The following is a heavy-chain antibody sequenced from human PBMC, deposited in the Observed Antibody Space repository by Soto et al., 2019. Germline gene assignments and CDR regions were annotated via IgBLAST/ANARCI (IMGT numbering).Heavy chain of an antibody. V-gene: IGHV4-34*01. CDR3: ARQRYSGYDSHYYYGMDV. CDR1: GGSFSGYY. Sequence: SETLSLTCAVYGGSFSGYYWSWIRQPPGKGLEWIGEINHSGSTNYNPSLKSRVTISVDTSKNQFSLKLSSVTAADTAVYYCARQRYSGYDSHYYYGMDVWGQGTTVTVSS. CDR2: INHSGST. D-gene: IGHD5-12*01. J-gene: IGHJ6*02.